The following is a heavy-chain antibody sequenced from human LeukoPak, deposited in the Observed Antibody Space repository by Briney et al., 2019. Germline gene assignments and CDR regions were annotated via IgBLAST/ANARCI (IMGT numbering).Heavy chain of an antibody. Sequence: ASVKDSCKASGYTFTGYYMHWVRQAPGQGLEWMGWINPNSGGTNYAQKFRGRVTMNRDTSISTAYMELSRLRSDDTAVYYCARDQGQWSYYYGMDVWGQGTTVTVSS. CDR3: ARDQGQWSYYYGMDV. J-gene: IGHJ6*02. CDR1: GYTFTGYY. CDR2: INPNSGGT. V-gene: IGHV1-2*02. D-gene: IGHD6-19*01.